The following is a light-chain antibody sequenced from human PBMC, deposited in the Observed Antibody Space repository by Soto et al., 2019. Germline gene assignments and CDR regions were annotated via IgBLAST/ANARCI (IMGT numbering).Light chain of an antibody. CDR3: TSYSTTSTLRV. J-gene: IGLJ3*02. Sequence: QSALTQPASVSGSPGQSITIPCTGTNSDVGAFNYVSWYQQHPGKAPKLIIFEVTDRPSGVSSRFSGAKSGNTASLTISGLQAEDEADYYCTSYSTTSTLRVFGGGTKVTVL. CDR2: EVT. CDR1: NSDVGAFNY. V-gene: IGLV2-14*01.